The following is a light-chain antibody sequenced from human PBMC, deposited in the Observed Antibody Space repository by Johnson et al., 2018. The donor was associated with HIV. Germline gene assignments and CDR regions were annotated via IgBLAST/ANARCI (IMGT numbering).Light chain of an antibody. CDR3: GTWDSSLSGV. V-gene: IGLV1-51*02. Sequence: QSVLTQPPSVSAAPGQKVTISCSGSSSNIGNNYVSWYQQLPGTAPKLLIYENKKRPSGISDRFSGSKSGTSATLGIAGLQTGDEADYYCGTWDSSLSGVFGTGTTVTVL. CDR2: ENK. J-gene: IGLJ1*01. CDR1: SSNIGNNY.